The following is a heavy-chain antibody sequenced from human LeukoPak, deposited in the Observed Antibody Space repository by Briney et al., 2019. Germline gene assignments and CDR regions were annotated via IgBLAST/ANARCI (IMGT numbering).Heavy chain of an antibody. V-gene: IGHV4-59*08. CDR3: ARGDSGGSYINYYYYMDV. J-gene: IGHJ6*03. D-gene: IGHD1-26*01. Sequence: SETLSLTCTVSGGSISSYYWSWIRQPPGKGLEWIGYIYYSGSTNYNPSLKSRVTISVDTSKNQFSLKLSSVTAADTAVYYCARGDSGGSYINYYYYMDVWGKGTTVTVSS. CDR1: GGSISSYY. CDR2: IYYSGST.